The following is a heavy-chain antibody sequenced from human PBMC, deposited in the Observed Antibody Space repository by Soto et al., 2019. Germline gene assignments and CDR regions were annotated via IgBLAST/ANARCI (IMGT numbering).Heavy chain of an antibody. CDR3: ARSVAAPGAHIDY. CDR2: VYYTGST. CDR1: CGSISGSY. V-gene: IGHV4-59*01. Sequence: SETLSLTCSVSCGSISGSYWSWIRQSPGKGLEWLGYVYYTGSTNYSPSLRSRVSISVDTSKNEFSLRLSSVTAADTAVYFCARSVAAPGAHIDYWGQGTQVTVSS. D-gene: IGHD6-13*01. J-gene: IGHJ4*02.